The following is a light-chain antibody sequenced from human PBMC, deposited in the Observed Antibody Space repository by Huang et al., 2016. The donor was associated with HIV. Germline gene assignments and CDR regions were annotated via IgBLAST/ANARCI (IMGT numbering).Light chain of an antibody. Sequence: EIVLTQSPATLPLSPGERATLSCRASQSVNTFLAWYQQKPGQAPRLLIYDAANRATGSPARFSGSGSGTDFTLTISSLEPEDFAVYYCQQRSNRPLTFGGGTKVEIK. J-gene: IGKJ4*01. V-gene: IGKV3-11*01. CDR3: QQRSNRPLT. CDR1: QSVNTF. CDR2: DAA.